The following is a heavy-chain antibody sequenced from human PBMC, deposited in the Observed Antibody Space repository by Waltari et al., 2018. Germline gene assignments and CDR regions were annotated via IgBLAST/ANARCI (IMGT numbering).Heavy chain of an antibody. J-gene: IGHJ5*02. Sequence: QLQLQESGPGLVKPSETLSLTCTVSGGSISSSSYYWGWIRQPPGKGLEWIGSIYYSGSTYYSPSLKSRVTISVDTSKNQFSLKLSSVTAADTAVYYCARVGGIIAAAGTWGQGTLVTVSS. D-gene: IGHD6-13*01. CDR1: GGSISSSSYY. CDR2: IYYSGST. CDR3: ARVGGIIAAAGT. V-gene: IGHV4-39*07.